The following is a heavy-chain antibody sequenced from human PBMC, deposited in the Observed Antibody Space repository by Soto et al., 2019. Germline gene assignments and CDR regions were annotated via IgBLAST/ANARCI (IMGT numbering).Heavy chain of an antibody. V-gene: IGHV4-39*01. CDR2: IYYSGST. Sequence: QLQLQESGPGLVKPSETLSLTCTVSGGSISSSSYYWGWIRQPPGKGPEWIGSIYYSGSTYYNPSLKSRVTISVDTSKNQFSLKLSSVTAADTAVYYCARPTYNAVAGTGSHNWFDPWGQGTLVTVSS. CDR1: GGSISSSSYY. J-gene: IGHJ5*02. D-gene: IGHD6-19*01. CDR3: ARPTYNAVAGTGSHNWFDP.